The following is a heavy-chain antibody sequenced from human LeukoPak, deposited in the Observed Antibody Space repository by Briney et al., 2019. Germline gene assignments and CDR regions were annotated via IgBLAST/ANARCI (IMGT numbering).Heavy chain of an antibody. CDR2: ISGSGGST. V-gene: IGHV3-23*01. J-gene: IGHJ4*02. Sequence: PGGSLRLSCAASGFTFSSYAMSWVRQAPGKGLEWVSAISGSGGSTYYADSVKGQFTISRDNSKNTLYLQMNSLRAEDTAVYYCAKRGAARMDYFDYWGQGTLVTVSS. D-gene: IGHD6-6*01. CDR3: AKRGAARMDYFDY. CDR1: GFTFSSYA.